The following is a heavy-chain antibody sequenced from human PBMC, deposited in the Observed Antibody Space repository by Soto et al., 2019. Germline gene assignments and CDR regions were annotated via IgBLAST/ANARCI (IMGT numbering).Heavy chain of an antibody. CDR3: ARAAVIAVAGTLGNNWFDP. J-gene: IGHJ5*02. V-gene: IGHV3-30-3*01. D-gene: IGHD6-19*01. Sequence: GGSLRLSCAASGFTFSSYAMHWVRQAPGKGLVWVAVISYDGSNKYYADSVKGRFTISRDNSKNTLYLQMNSLRAEDTAVYYCARAAVIAVAGTLGNNWFDPWGQGTLVTVSS. CDR1: GFTFSSYA. CDR2: ISYDGSNK.